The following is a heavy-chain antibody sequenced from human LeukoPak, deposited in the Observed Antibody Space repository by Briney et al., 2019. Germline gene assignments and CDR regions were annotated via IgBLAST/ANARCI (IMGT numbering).Heavy chain of an antibody. CDR1: GFIFSSYW. V-gene: IGHV3-74*01. J-gene: IGHJ5*02. D-gene: IGHD3-9*01. CDR3: AKGAPSTGSNWFDP. CDR2: INTDGSST. Sequence: TGGSLRLSCAASGFIFSSYWMHWVRHAPGKGLAWVSRINTDGSSTSYADSVKGRFTISRDNSKNTLYLQMNSLRAEDTAVYYCAKGAPSTGSNWFDPWGQGTLVTVSS.